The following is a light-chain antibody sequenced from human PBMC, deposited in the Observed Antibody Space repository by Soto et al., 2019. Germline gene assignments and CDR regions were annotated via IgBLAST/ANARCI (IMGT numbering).Light chain of an antibody. CDR1: QSISSW. J-gene: IGKJ1*01. Sequence: DIQMTQSPSTLSASVGDRVTITCRASQSISSWLAWYQQKPGKAPKLLIYDASSLESGVPSRFSGRGSGTEFTLTISRLQPEDFATYYCQQYNSYPGTFGQGTKVEIK. CDR2: DAS. CDR3: QQYNSYPGT. V-gene: IGKV1-5*01.